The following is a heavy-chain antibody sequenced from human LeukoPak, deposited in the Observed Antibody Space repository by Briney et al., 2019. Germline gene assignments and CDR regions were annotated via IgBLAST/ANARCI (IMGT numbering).Heavy chain of an antibody. Sequence: ASVKVSCKASGYTFTGYYMYWVRQAPGQGLEWMGWINPNSGGTNYAQKFQGWVTMTRDTSISTAYMELSRLRSDDTAVYYCARAHVPGYCSSTSCYHFDYWGQGTLVTVSS. CDR1: GYTFTGYY. D-gene: IGHD2-2*01. V-gene: IGHV1-2*04. CDR2: INPNSGGT. J-gene: IGHJ4*02. CDR3: ARAHVPGYCSSTSCYHFDY.